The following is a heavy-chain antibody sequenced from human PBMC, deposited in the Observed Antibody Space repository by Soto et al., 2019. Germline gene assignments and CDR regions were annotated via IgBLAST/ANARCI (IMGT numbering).Heavy chain of an antibody. CDR3: ASFKWYYDILTGYLDHEYYFDY. CDR1: GFTFSSYS. J-gene: IGHJ4*02. CDR2: ISSSSSYI. Sequence: PGGSLRLSCAASGFTFSSYSMNWVRQAPGKGLEWVSSISSSSSYIYYADSVKGRFTISRDNAKNSLYLQMNSLRAEDTAVYYCASFKWYYDILTGYLDHEYYFDYWGQGTLVTVSS. D-gene: IGHD3-9*01. V-gene: IGHV3-21*01.